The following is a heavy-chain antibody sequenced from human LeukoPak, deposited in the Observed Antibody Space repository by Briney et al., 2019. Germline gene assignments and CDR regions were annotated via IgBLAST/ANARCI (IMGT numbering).Heavy chain of an antibody. CDR1: GFTVSSYS. V-gene: IGHV3-48*01. Sequence: GGSLRLSCAASGFTVSSYSMNWVRQVPGKGLEWVSHISSSGSMIWYADSVKGRFTISRDSAKNSLYLQMNSLRAEDTAVYYCARDPESNWGWDLDYWGQGTLVTVSS. CDR2: ISSSGSMI. J-gene: IGHJ4*02. CDR3: ARDPESNWGWDLDY. D-gene: IGHD7-27*01.